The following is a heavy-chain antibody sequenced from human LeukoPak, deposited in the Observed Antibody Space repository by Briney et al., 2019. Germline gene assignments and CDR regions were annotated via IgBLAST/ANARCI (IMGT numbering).Heavy chain of an antibody. Sequence: ASVKVSCKASGYTFTSYGISWVRQAPGQGLEWMGWISAYNGNTNYAQKLQGRVTMTTDTSTSTAYMELRSLRSDDTAVYYCARFSSLEVVTDIPDYWGQGTLVTVSS. CDR3: ARFSSLEVVTDIPDY. D-gene: IGHD2-21*02. J-gene: IGHJ4*02. V-gene: IGHV1-18*01. CDR2: ISAYNGNT. CDR1: GYTFTSYG.